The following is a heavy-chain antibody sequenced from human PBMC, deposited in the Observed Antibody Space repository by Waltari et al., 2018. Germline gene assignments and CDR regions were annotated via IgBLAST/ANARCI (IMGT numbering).Heavy chain of an antibody. Sequence: EVQLVESGGGLVQPGGSLRLPCAAAGFTLRNAWRSGGRKAPGKELEMGGSIKSKTDSGTTAYTAPVTGRFTISRDDSTHTLYLLMNSLTTEDTAAYYCTTRLRTDPIDYWGQGTLVTVSS. CDR2: IKSKTDSGTT. D-gene: IGHD4-17*01. J-gene: IGHJ4*02. V-gene: IGHV3-15*01. CDR1: GFTLRNAW. CDR3: TTRLRTDPIDY.